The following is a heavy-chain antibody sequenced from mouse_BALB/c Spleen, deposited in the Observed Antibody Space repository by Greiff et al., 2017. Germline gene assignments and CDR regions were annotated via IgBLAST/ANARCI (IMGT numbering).Heavy chain of an antibody. J-gene: IGHJ3*01. CDR3: ARPLYDYAPFAY. V-gene: IGHV1-69*02. CDR1: GYTFTSYW. D-gene: IGHD2-4*01. Sequence: QVQLQQPGAELVKPGAPVKLSCKASGYTFTSYWMNWVKQRPGRGLEWIGRIDPSDSETHYNQKFKDKATLTVDKSSSTAYIQLSSLTSEDSAVYYCARPLYDYAPFAYWGQGTLVTVSA. CDR2: IDPSDSET.